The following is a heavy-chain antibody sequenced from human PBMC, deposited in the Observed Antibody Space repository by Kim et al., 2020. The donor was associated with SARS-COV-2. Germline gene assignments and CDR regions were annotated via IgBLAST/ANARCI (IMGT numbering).Heavy chain of an antibody. J-gene: IGHJ1*01. CDR1: TGSFSGYY. V-gene: IGHV4-34*01. D-gene: IGHD3-10*01. CDR2: INHSGST. CDR3: ATAFSVTWFPYRD. Sequence: SETLSLTCAVYTGSFSGYYWSWIRQPPGKGLEWIAEINHSGSTKYNPSLKSRVTISVDTSKNQFSLKLNSVTAADTAIYYCATAFSVTWFPYRDWGKGSRVSVSA.